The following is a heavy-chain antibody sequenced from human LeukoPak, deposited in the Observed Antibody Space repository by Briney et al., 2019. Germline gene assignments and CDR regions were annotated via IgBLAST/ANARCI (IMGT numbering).Heavy chain of an antibody. CDR3: ARLRGDCSSISCYADY. J-gene: IGHJ4*02. D-gene: IGHD2-2*01. Sequence: SETLSLTCTVSGGSISSYYWSWIRQPPGKGLEWIGYIYTSGSTNYNPSLKSRVTISVDTSKNQFSLKLSSVTAADTAVYYCARLRGDCSSISCYADYWGQGTLVTVSS. CDR1: GGSISSYY. CDR2: IYTSGST. V-gene: IGHV4-4*09.